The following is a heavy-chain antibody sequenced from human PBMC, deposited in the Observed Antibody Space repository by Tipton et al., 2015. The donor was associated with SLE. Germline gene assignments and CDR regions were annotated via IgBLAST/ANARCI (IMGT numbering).Heavy chain of an antibody. CDR1: VGSLSNSF. V-gene: IGHV4-4*07. J-gene: IGHJ3*02. Sequence: TLSLTCTVPVGSLSNSFWRWIRRPAGKGLEWIGRIYTSGNTIYNPSLKSRVTMSLDTSKNQFSVNLSSVTAADTAVYYCARGLGVAGRGFGAFDIWGQGTMVTVSS. D-gene: IGHD6-19*01. CDR3: ARGLGVAGRGFGAFDI. CDR2: IYTSGNT.